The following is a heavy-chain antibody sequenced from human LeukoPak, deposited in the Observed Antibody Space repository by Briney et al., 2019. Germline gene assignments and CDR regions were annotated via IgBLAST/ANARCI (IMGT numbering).Heavy chain of an antibody. CDR1: GFTFSSYA. CDR3: ARAEYYYDSSGNNWFDP. J-gene: IGHJ5*02. D-gene: IGHD3-22*01. Sequence: GGSLRLSCAASGFTFSSYAMSWVRQAPGKGLEWVSAISGSGGSTYYADSVKGRFTISRDNAKNSLYLQMNSLRAEDTAVYYCARAEYYYDSSGNNWFDPWGQGTLVTVSS. V-gene: IGHV3-23*01. CDR2: ISGSGGST.